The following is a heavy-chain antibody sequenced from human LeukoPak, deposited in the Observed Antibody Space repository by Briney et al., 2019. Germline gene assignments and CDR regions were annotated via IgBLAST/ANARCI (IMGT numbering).Heavy chain of an antibody. CDR3: ARLSGSYYDSSGYYGSFDY. CDR1: GFNFNNYG. V-gene: IGHV1-18*01. CDR2: VSGYNGNT. Sequence: ASVKVSCKASGFNFNNYGISWVRQAPGQGLEWMGWVSGYNGNTKYVQKFQGRVAMTTDTSTSTAYMELRSLRSDDTAVYYCARLSGSYYDSSGYYGSFDYWGQGTLVTVSS. J-gene: IGHJ4*02. D-gene: IGHD3-22*01.